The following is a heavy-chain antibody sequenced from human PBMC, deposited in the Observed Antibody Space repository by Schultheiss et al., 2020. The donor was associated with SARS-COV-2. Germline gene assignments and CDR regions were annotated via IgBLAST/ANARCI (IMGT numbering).Heavy chain of an antibody. CDR1: GGSISSYY. CDR3: ARQLVRTGWFDP. Sequence: SETLSLTCTVSGGSISSYYWSWIRQPAGKGLEWIGYIYYSGSTNYNPSLKSRVTISVDTSKNQFSLKLTSVTAAYTAVYYCARQLVRTGWFDPWGQGTLVTVSS. D-gene: IGHD3/OR15-3a*01. V-gene: IGHV4-59*08. CDR2: IYYSGST. J-gene: IGHJ5*02.